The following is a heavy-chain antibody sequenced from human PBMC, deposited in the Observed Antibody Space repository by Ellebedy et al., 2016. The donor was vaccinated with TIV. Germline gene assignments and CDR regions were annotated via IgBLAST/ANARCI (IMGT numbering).Heavy chain of an antibody. V-gene: IGHV3-23*01. J-gene: IGHJ6*02. Sequence: PGGSLRLSCAASGFTFSSYTMIWVRQAPHKGLEWVSGISGSGRSTYYADSVKGRFAISRDISTNTLDLQMNRLTVEDTALYYCAKVVRGTYSSNFYYYGVDVWGQGTMVTVSS. CDR1: GFTFSSYT. D-gene: IGHD6-13*01. CDR2: ISGSGRST. CDR3: AKVVRGTYSSNFYYYGVDV.